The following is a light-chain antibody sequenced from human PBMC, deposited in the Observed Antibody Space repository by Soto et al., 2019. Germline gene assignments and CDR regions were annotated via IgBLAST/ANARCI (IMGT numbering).Light chain of an antibody. CDR3: QQSTNRPRT. CDR2: DAS. CDR1: QSVTSN. J-gene: IGKJ1*01. Sequence: VVSQSPAALSVSTGERATLSFRASQSVTSNLAWYQQKPGQAPRLLIYDASTRATGIPARFSGRGSGTEFTLTISSLQSEDFALYYCQQSTNRPRTFGQGTKVDIK. V-gene: IGKV3-15*01.